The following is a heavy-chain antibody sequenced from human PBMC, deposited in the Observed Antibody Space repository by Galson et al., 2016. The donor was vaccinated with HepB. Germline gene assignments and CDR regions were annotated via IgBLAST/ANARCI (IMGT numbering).Heavy chain of an antibody. J-gene: IGHJ5*02. D-gene: IGHD2-15*01. Sequence: SLRLSCAASGFTFSSYAMSWVRQAPGKGLEWVSLIYSGGSTYYADSVKGRFTISRDSSKNTLYLQMNSLRAEDTAVYYCARNRHCSGGSCYSAWGQGTLVTVSS. CDR1: GFTFSSYA. CDR3: ARNRHCSGGSCYSA. V-gene: IGHV3-66*01. CDR2: IYSGGST.